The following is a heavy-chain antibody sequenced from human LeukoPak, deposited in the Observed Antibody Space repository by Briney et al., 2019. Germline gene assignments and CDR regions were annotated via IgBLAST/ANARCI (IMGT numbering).Heavy chain of an antibody. D-gene: IGHD2-15*01. Sequence: PSETLSLTCTVSGGSISSGDYYWSWIRQPPGKGLEWIGYIYYSGSTNYNPSLKSRVTISVDKSKNQFSLKLSSVTAADTAVYYCARSLPAATFFDYWGQGTLVTVSS. CDR1: GGSISSGDYY. CDR2: IYYSGST. V-gene: IGHV4-30-4*01. CDR3: ARSLPAATFFDY. J-gene: IGHJ4*02.